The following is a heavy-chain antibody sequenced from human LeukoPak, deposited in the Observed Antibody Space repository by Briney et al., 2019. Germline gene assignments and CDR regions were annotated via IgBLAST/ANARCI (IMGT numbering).Heavy chain of an antibody. V-gene: IGHV3-21*01. D-gene: IGHD6-13*01. CDR1: GFTFSSYS. CDR2: ISSSSSYI. J-gene: IGHJ4*02. CDR3: ARERGAGLSSSWVDY. Sequence: GGSLRLSCAASGFTFSSYSMNWVRQAPGKGLEWVSSISSSSSYIYYADSVKGRFTTSRDNAKNSLYLQMNSLRAEDTAMYYCARERGAGLSSSWVDYWGQGTLVTVSS.